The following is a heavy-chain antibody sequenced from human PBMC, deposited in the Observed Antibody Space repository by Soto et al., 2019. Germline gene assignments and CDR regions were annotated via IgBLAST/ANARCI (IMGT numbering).Heavy chain of an antibody. J-gene: IGHJ6*02. CDR3: ASLDIVGVPAAITYYYGMDV. CDR2: ISSSSSYI. D-gene: IGHD2-2*01. V-gene: IGHV3-21*01. Sequence: PGGSLRLSCAASGFTFSSYSMNWVRQASGKGLEWVSSISSSSSYIYYADSVKGRFTISRDNAKNSLYLQMNSLRAEDTAVYYCASLDIVGVPAAITYYYGMDVWGQGTTVTVSS. CDR1: GFTFSSYS.